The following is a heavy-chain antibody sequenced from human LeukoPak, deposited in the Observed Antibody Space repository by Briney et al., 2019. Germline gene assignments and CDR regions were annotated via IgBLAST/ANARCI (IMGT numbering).Heavy chain of an antibody. D-gene: IGHD6-13*01. J-gene: IGHJ6*03. Sequence: GGSLRLSCAASGFTFSSYSMNWVRQAPGKGLEWVSYISSSGSTIYYADSVKGRFTISRDNAKNSLYLQMNSLRAEDTAVYYCARAGYTTSTYYYYYYMDVWGKGTTVTISS. CDR2: ISSSGSTI. CDR1: GFTFSSYS. CDR3: ARAGYTTSTYYYYYYMDV. V-gene: IGHV3-48*04.